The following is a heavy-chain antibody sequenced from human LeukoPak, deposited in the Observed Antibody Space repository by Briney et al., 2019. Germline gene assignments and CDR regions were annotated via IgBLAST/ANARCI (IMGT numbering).Heavy chain of an antibody. Sequence: PSQTLSLTCTVSRGSISSGSYYWSWIRQPAGKGLEWIGRIYTSGSTNYNPSLKSRVTISVDTSKNQFSLKLSSVTAADTAVYYCARGSGYLLDRDYWGQGTLVTVSS. D-gene: IGHD3-22*01. CDR2: IYTSGST. CDR3: ARGSGYLLDRDY. J-gene: IGHJ4*02. V-gene: IGHV4-61*02. CDR1: RGSISSGSYY.